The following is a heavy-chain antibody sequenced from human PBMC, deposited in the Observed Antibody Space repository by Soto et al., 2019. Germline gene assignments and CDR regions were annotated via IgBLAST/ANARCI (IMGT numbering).Heavy chain of an antibody. V-gene: IGHV1-18*01. Sequence: QVQLVQSGADVKKPGASVKVSCKASGYTFTNYGISWVRQAPGQGLEWMGWINAYDGDTNYAQKFQGRVTMTTDTSTSTAFMEVRSLRSDATAVYYCATMGVLVPATIAYYFYYMDVWGKGTTVTVSS. CDR1: GYTFTNYG. CDR2: INAYDGDT. CDR3: ATMGVLVPATIAYYFYYMDV. J-gene: IGHJ6*03. D-gene: IGHD2-2*01.